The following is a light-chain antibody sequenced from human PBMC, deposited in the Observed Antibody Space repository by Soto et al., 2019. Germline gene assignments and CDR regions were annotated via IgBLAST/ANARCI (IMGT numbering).Light chain of an antibody. CDR3: QQRSNSPPMIT. J-gene: IGKJ5*01. V-gene: IGKV3-11*01. CDR2: DAS. CDR1: QSFSSH. Sequence: EIVLTQSPATLSLSPGERATLSCRASQSFSSHLAWYQQKPGQAPRLLIYDASKRATGIPARFSGRGSGTAFTLTITSLKPQDFAVYYCQQRSNSPPMITFGQGTRLEIK.